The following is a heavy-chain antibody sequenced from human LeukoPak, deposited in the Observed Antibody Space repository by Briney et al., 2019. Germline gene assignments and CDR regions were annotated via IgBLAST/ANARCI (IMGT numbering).Heavy chain of an antibody. CDR3: AKTVFAASGPFDP. D-gene: IGHD4-17*01. CDR1: GFTFSSYA. V-gene: IGHV3-23*01. CDR2: ISASGGST. Sequence: GGSLRLSCAAPGFTFSSYAMSWVRQAPGKGLEWVSAISASGGSTYYADSVKGRFTISRDNSKNTLYLQMNSLRAEDTAVYYCAKTVFAASGPFDPWGQGTLVTVSS. J-gene: IGHJ5*02.